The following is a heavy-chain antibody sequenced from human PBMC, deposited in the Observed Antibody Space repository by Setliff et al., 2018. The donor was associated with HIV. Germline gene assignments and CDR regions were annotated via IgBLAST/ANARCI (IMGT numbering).Heavy chain of an antibody. V-gene: IGHV3-33*01. Sequence: GGSLRLSCEASGFTFSNYGIHWVRQAPGEGLEWVALIWYDGNYQFYADSVKGRFTISRDNSKNTLYLQMNTLRAEDTAVYYCARDMPLGSVPRGHYNYFGMDVWGQGTTVTVSS. J-gene: IGHJ6*02. CDR2: IWYDGNYQ. CDR3: ARDMPLGSVPRGHYNYFGMDV. D-gene: IGHD2-2*01. CDR1: GFTFSNYG.